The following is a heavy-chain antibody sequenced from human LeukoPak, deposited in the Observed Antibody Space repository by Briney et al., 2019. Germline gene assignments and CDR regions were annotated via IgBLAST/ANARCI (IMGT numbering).Heavy chain of an antibody. Sequence: PGGSLRLSCAASGFTFSSYAMSWVRQAPGKGLEWVSAISGSGGSTYYADSVKGRFTISRDNSKNTLYLQMNSLRAEDTAVYYCAKAGGYCSSTSCYYYFDYWGQGTLVTVSS. J-gene: IGHJ4*02. CDR1: GFTFSSYA. V-gene: IGHV3-23*01. CDR3: AKAGGYCSSTSCYYYFDY. D-gene: IGHD2-2*01. CDR2: ISGSGGST.